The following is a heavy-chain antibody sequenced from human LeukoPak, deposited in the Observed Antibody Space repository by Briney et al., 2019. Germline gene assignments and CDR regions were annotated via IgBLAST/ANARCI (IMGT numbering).Heavy chain of an antibody. CDR3: AKENQYYDILTGLDY. V-gene: IGHV3-30*18. D-gene: IGHD3-9*01. CDR2: ISYDGSNK. J-gene: IGHJ4*02. Sequence: GRSLRLSCAASGFTFSSYGMHWVRQAPGKGLEWVAVISYDGSNKYYADSVEGRFTISRDNSKNTLYLQMNSLRAEDTAVYYCAKENQYYDILTGLDYWGQGTLVTVSS. CDR1: GFTFSSYG.